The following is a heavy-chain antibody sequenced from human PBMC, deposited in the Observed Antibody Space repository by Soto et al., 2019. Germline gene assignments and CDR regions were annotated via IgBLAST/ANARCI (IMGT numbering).Heavy chain of an antibody. V-gene: IGHV3-11*01. CDR1: EFTFSDYY. J-gene: IGHJ4*02. CDR3: ARHGGALRPFDY. D-gene: IGHD1-26*01. Sequence: QVQLVESGGGLVKPGGSLRLSCAASEFTFSDYYMSWIRQAPGMGLEWLSYISSGGSTTYYADSVKSRFTISRDNAKNSLYLQMNGLRAEDTAVYYRARHGGALRPFDYWGQGTLVTVSS. CDR2: ISSGGSTT.